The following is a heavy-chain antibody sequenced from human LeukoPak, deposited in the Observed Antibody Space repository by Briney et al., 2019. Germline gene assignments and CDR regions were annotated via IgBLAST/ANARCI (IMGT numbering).Heavy chain of an antibody. CDR2: IYGSGST. Sequence: SETLSLTCTVSGGSISGHYLTWIRQPPGKGLEWLGRIYGSGSTHYNPSLKSRVTLSLDMSKNQLSLKMISVAAADTALYYCAGDLGGSHADAYDIRGPGTMVIVSS. V-gene: IGHV4-4*07. CDR1: GGSISGHY. CDR3: AGDLGGSHADAYDI. D-gene: IGHD1-26*01. J-gene: IGHJ3*02.